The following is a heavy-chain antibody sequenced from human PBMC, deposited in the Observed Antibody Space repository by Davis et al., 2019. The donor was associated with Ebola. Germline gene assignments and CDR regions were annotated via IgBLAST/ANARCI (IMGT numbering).Heavy chain of an antibody. CDR3: ARGHSWESIVVVTANDY. CDR1: GFTFSSYA. Sequence: PGGSLRLSCAASGFTFSSYAMHWVRQAPGKGLEWVAVISYDGTNKYYADSVKGRFTISRDNSKNTLYLQMNSLRAEDTAVYYCARGHSWESIVVVTANDYWGQGTLVTVSS. J-gene: IGHJ4*02. D-gene: IGHD2-21*02. V-gene: IGHV3-30*04. CDR2: ISYDGTNK.